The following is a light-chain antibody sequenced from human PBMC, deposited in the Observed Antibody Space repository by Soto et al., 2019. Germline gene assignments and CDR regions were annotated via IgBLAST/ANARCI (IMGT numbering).Light chain of an antibody. Sequence: EIVLTQSPGTLSLSPGERATLSCRASQSVGSNYLAWYQQKPGQAPRLLIYTASHRATGIPDRFSASGSGTDFTHTISRLEPEDFAAYYCQQYVSSPFTFGPGTKVDV. V-gene: IGKV3-20*01. CDR1: QSVGSNY. J-gene: IGKJ3*01. CDR3: QQYVSSPFT. CDR2: TAS.